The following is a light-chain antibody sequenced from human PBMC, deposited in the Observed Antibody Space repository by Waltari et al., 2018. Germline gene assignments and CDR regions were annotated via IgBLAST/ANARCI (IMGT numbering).Light chain of an antibody. J-gene: IGKJ4*01. CDR2: DTS. CDR3: QQYDISPLT. Sequence: EIVLTKSPGTLSLSPGESATLPCRASQTVRTTYLAWYQQKPGQAPTLVIHDTSSRATGIPDRFSGSGSGTDFSLTISSLEPEDFAVYYCQQYDISPLTFGGGTKVETK. V-gene: IGKV3-20*01. CDR1: QTVRTTY.